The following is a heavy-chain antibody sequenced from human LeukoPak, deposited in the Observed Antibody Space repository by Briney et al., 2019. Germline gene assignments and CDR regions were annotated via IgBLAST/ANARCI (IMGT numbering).Heavy chain of an antibody. D-gene: IGHD6-6*01. CDR3: ASPSIAARFHYYYYYMDV. CDR1: GGTFSSYA. J-gene: IGHJ6*03. CDR2: IIPIFGTA. Sequence: ASVKVSCKASGGTFSSYAISWVRQAPGQGLEWMGGIIPIFGTANYAQKFQGRVTITADESTSTAYMELSSPRSEDTAVYYCASPSIAARFHYYYYYMDVWGKGTTVTVSS. V-gene: IGHV1-69*13.